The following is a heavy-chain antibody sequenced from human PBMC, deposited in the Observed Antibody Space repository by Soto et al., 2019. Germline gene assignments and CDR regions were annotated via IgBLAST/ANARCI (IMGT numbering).Heavy chain of an antibody. J-gene: IGHJ4*02. D-gene: IGHD3-10*01. CDR2: IWHDGSKK. CDR3: ARDYFGGADHCDY. CDR1: EFTFSTYG. V-gene: IGHV3-33*01. Sequence: QVQLVESGGGVVQPGRSLRLSCAASEFTFSTYGMHWVRQAPGKGLEWVAVIWHDGSKKYYADSVKGRFTISRDNSKNTLYLQMNSLTAEDTAVYYCARDYFGGADHCDYWGKGTLVTVSS.